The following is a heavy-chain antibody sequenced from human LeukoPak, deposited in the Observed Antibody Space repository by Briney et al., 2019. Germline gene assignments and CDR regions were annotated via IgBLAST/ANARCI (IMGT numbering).Heavy chain of an antibody. D-gene: IGHD3-10*01. CDR2: ISGGGSI. CDR1: GFTFVNYG. Sequence: GGSLRLSCAVSGFTFVNYGMSWVRQAPGKGLEWVSIISGGGSIYYADSVKGRIAISRDNSKNTLYLQMSSLRAEDTAVYYCAKDRGDAFDIWGQGTMATVSS. V-gene: IGHV3-23*01. J-gene: IGHJ3*02. CDR3: AKDRGDAFDI.